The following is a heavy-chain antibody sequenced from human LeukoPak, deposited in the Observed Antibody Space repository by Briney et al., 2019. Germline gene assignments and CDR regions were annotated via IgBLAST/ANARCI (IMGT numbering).Heavy chain of an antibody. Sequence: GGSLRLPCAASGFTFSSYWMSWVRQAPGKGLEWVANIKQDGSEKYYVDSVKGRFTISRDNAKNSLYLQMNSLRAEDTAVYYCARAPVVVTYYFDYWGQGTLVTVSS. CDR2: IKQDGSEK. D-gene: IGHD2-21*02. CDR3: ARAPVVVTYYFDY. CDR1: GFTFSSYW. J-gene: IGHJ4*02. V-gene: IGHV3-7*01.